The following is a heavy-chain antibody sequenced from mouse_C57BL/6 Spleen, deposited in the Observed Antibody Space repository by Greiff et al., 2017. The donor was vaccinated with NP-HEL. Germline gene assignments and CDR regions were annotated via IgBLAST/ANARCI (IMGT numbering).Heavy chain of an antibody. V-gene: IGHV1-22*01. CDR2: INPNNGGT. D-gene: IGHD3-1*01. CDR1: GYTFTDYN. J-gene: IGHJ4*01. CDR3: ARSGRSLYYAMDY. Sequence: EVQLQQSGPELVKPGASVKMSCKASGYTFTDYNMHWVKQSHGKSLEWIGYINPNNGGTSYNQKFKGKATLTVNKSSSTAYMELRSLTSEDSAVYCCARSGRSLYYAMDYWGQGTSVTVSS.